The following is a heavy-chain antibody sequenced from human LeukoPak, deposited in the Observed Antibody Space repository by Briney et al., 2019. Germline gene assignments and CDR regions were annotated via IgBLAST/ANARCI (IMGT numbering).Heavy chain of an antibody. CDR2: MSGRGVST. V-gene: IGHV3-23*01. CDR1: GFTFTNYA. Sequence: GGSLRLSCAASGFTFTNYAMSWVRQAPGKGLGWVAGMSGRGVSTYYADSVKGRFTISSDNSKNTLYLQMNSLRVEDTAIYYCAKDCNGGNCYIDYWGQGTLVTVAS. D-gene: IGHD2-15*01. CDR3: AKDCNGGNCYIDY. J-gene: IGHJ4*02.